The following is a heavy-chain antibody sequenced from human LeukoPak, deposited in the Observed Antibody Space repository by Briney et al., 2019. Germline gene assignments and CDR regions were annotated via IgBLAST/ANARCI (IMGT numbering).Heavy chain of an antibody. CDR2: ISGSGGST. D-gene: IGHD3-22*01. J-gene: IGHJ4*02. CDR3: AKKREYYDSSGQFDY. CDR1: GFTFSSYA. Sequence: GGSLRLSCAASGFTFSSYAMNWVRQAPGKGLEWVSTISGSGGSTYYADSVKGRFTISRDNSKNTLYLQMNSLRAEDTAVYYCAKKREYYDSSGQFDYWGQGTLVTVSS. V-gene: IGHV3-23*01.